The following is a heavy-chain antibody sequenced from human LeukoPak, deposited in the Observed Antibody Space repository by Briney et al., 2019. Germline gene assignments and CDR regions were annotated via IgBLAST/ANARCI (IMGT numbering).Heavy chain of an antibody. J-gene: IGHJ4*02. D-gene: IGHD6-13*01. Sequence: ASVKVSCKASGYTFTSYYMHLVRQAPGQGLEWMGIINPSGGSTSYAQKFQGRITMTRDMSTSTVYMELSSLRSEDTAVYYCARTYLGYSSSWSHFDYWGQGTLVTVSS. CDR3: ARTYLGYSSSWSHFDY. CDR1: GYTFTSYY. CDR2: INPSGGST. V-gene: IGHV1-46*01.